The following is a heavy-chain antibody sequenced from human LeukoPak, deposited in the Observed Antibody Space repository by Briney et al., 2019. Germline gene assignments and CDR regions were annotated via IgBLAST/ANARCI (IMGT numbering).Heavy chain of an antibody. CDR2: TNHSGST. J-gene: IGHJ3*02. V-gene: IGHV4-34*01. Sequence: SETLSLTCAVYGESFSGYYWSWIRQPPGKGLEWGGETNHSGSTNYNPSLKSRVTISVDTSKNKISLNRKSVTAADTAVYYCASQEYAFDIWGQGTMVTVSS. D-gene: IGHD3-10*01. CDR1: GESFSGYY. CDR3: ASQEYAFDI.